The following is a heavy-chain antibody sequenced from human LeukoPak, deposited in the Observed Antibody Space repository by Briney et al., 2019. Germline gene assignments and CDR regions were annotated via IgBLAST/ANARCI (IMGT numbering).Heavy chain of an antibody. Sequence: GGSLRLSCAASGFTFSSYGMHWVRQAPGKGLEWVAVISYDGSNKYYADSVKGRFTISRDNSKNTLYLQMNSLRAEDTAVYYCAKDGGHYYGSGSYSLDYWAQGTLVTVSS. CDR1: GFTFSSYG. J-gene: IGHJ4*02. D-gene: IGHD3-10*01. CDR2: ISYDGSNK. CDR3: AKDGGHYYGSGSYSLDY. V-gene: IGHV3-30*18.